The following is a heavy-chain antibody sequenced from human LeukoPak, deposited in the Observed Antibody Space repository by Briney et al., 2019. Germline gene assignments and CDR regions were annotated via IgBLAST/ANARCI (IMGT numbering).Heavy chain of an antibody. Sequence: PGGSLRLSCAASGFTVSSKYMSWVRQAPGKGLEWVSAIYSGGNTWYADSVKGRFTNSRDNSKNTVYLQMNSLRPEGTAMYYCASATYCAGDCYAFFDFWGQGALVTVSS. CDR2: IYSGGNT. D-gene: IGHD2-21*02. CDR3: ASATYCAGDCYAFFDF. CDR1: GFTVSSKY. J-gene: IGHJ4*02. V-gene: IGHV3-66*02.